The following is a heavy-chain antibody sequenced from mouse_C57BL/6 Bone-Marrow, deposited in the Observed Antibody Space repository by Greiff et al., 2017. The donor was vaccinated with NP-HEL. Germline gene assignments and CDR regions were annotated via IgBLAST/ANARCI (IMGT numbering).Heavy chain of an antibody. Sequence: VQLQQSGAELARPGASVKMSCKASGYTFTSYTMHWVKQRPGQGLEWIGYINPSSGYTKYNQKFKDKATLTADKSSSTAYMQLSSLTSEDSAVSDCESYGSSYSAWFAYWGQGTLVTVSA. D-gene: IGHD1-1*01. J-gene: IGHJ3*01. CDR2: INPSSGYT. V-gene: IGHV1-4*01. CDR1: GYTFTSYT. CDR3: ESYGSSYSAWFAY.